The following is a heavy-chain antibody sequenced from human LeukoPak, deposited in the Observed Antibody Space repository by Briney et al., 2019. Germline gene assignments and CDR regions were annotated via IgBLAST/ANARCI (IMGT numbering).Heavy chain of an antibody. V-gene: IGHV3-48*03. D-gene: IGHD5-12*01. J-gene: IGHJ4*02. CDR1: GFTFSSYE. Sequence: PGRSLRLSCAASGFTFSSYEMNWVRQAPGKGLEWVSYISSSGSTIYYVDSVKGRFIISRDNAKNSLYLQMNSLRAEDTAVYYCARENGGYDKGDCYDHWGQGTLVTVSS. CDR3: ARENGGYDKGDCYDH. CDR2: ISSSGSTI.